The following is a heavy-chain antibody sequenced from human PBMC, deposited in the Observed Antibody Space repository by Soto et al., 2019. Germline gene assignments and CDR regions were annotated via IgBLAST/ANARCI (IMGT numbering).Heavy chain of an antibody. CDR3: ARDAYGYSGYERYFDY. V-gene: IGHV4-34*01. CDR2: INHSGST. Sequence: PSETLSLTCAVYGGSFSGYYWSWIRQPPGKGLEWIGEINHSGSTNYNPSLKSRVTISVDTSKNQFSLKLSSVTAADTAVYYCARDAYGYSGYERYFDYWGQGTLATVSS. D-gene: IGHD5-12*01. J-gene: IGHJ4*02. CDR1: GGSFSGYY.